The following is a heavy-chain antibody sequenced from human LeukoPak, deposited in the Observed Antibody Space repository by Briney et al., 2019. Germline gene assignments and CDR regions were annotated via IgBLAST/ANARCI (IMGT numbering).Heavy chain of an antibody. J-gene: IGHJ4*02. CDR1: GGSFSGYY. V-gene: IGHV4-34*01. D-gene: IGHD3-10*01. CDR2: INHSGST. Sequence: SETLSLTCAVYGGSFSGYYWSWIRQPPGKGLEWIGEINHSGSTNYNPSLKSRVTIPVDTSKNQFSLKLSSVTAADTAVYYCARGQWFGESPPFDYWGQGTLVTVSS. CDR3: ARGQWFGESPPFDY.